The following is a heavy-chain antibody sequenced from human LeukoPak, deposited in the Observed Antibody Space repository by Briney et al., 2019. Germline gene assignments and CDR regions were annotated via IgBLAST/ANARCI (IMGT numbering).Heavy chain of an antibody. J-gene: IGHJ4*02. CDR2: IYSGGST. D-gene: IGHD6-13*01. CDR1: GFTVSSNY. CDR3: AKAKIAAAGGVMDY. V-gene: IGHV3-53*01. Sequence: GGSLRLSCAASGFTVSSNYMSWVRQAPGKGLEWVSIIYSGGSTYYADSVKGRFTISRDNSKNTLYLQMNSLRAEDTAVYYCAKAKIAAAGGVMDYWGQGTLVTVSS.